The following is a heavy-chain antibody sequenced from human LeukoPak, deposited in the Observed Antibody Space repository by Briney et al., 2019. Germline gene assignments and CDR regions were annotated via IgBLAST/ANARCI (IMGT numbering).Heavy chain of an antibody. J-gene: IGHJ4*02. CDR2: IKQDGSEK. V-gene: IGHV3-7*03. D-gene: IGHD3-22*01. CDR3: AKRSNYDSSGYYFDY. CDR1: GFTFSTYW. Sequence: PGGSLRLSCAASGFTFSTYWMSWVRQAPGKGLEWVANIKQDGSEKYYIDSVKGRFTISRDNSKNTLYLQMNSLRAEDTAVYYCAKRSNYDSSGYYFDYWGQGTLVTVSS.